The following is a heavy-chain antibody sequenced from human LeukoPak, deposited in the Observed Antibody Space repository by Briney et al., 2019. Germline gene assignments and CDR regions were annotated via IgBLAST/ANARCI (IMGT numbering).Heavy chain of an antibody. V-gene: IGHV1-2*02. J-gene: IGHJ3*02. CDR2: INPNSGGT. CDR3: AKDRATVTTDAFDI. Sequence: ASVKVSCKASGYTFIDYYMHWVRQAPGQGLEWMGWINPNSGGTNYAQNFQGRVTMTRDTSISTAYMELSSLRSDDTAVYYCAKDRATVTTDAFDIWGQGTMVTVSS. CDR1: GYTFIDYY. D-gene: IGHD4-17*01.